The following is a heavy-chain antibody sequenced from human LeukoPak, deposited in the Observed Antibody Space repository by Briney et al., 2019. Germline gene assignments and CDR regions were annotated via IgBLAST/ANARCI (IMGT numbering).Heavy chain of an antibody. CDR1: GFTFSSYA. Sequence: GGSLRLSCAASGFTFSSYAMSWVRQAPGKGLEWVSAISGSGGSTYYADSVKGRFTISRDNSKNTLYLQMNSLRAKDTAVYYCAKDMYSSSYYFDYWGQGTLVTVSS. D-gene: IGHD6-13*01. J-gene: IGHJ4*02. CDR2: ISGSGGST. CDR3: AKDMYSSSYYFDY. V-gene: IGHV3-23*01.